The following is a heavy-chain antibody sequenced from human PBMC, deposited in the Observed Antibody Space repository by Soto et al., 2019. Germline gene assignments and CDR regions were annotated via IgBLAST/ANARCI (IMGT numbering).Heavy chain of an antibody. CDR1: GYTFTSYD. CDR3: PRETAMGHLAGFDP. Sequence: QVQLVQSGDEVKKPGASVKDSCKASGYTFTSYDINWMRQATGQGLEWMGWMNPNSGNTAYAQKFQGRVTMTRNTSISTAYMELSSLRSEDTAVYYCPRETAMGHLAGFDPWGQGTLVTVSS. V-gene: IGHV1-8*01. D-gene: IGHD5-18*01. J-gene: IGHJ5*02. CDR2: MNPNSGNT.